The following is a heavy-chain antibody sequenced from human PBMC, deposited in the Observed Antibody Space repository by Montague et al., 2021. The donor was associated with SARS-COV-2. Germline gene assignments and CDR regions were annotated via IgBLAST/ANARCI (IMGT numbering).Heavy chain of an antibody. D-gene: IGHD2-2*01. V-gene: IGHV4-59*11. CDR1: GAFITSHY. J-gene: IGHJ3*01. Sequence: ETLSLTCTVSGAFITSHYWSWIRQPPGKGLEWIGNVFSGGNSKYKPSLKSRVTLSVDTSKNQFSLKLTSVTTADTALYYCVRDLYCRSTACIGNAFDVWGQWTMVSVFS. CDR3: VRDLYCRSTACIGNAFDV. CDR2: VFSGGNS.